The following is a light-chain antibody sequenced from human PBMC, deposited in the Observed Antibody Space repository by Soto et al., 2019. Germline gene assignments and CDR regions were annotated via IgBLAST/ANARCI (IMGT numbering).Light chain of an antibody. CDR3: QSYDSSLSEVV. Sequence: QSALTQPASVSGSPGQSITISCTGTSGDIGGYNYVSWYQQHPGKAPKLLISEVTNRPSGVPDRFSDSKSGTSASLAITGLQAEDEADYYCQSYDSSLSEVVFGGGTKVTVL. V-gene: IGLV2-14*01. CDR2: EVT. J-gene: IGLJ2*01. CDR1: SGDIGGYNY.